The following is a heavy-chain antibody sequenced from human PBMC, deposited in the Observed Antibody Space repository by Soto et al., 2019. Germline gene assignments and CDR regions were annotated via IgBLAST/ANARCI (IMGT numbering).Heavy chain of an antibody. Sequence: EVHLLESGGGLVQPGGSLRLSCTASGFTFRSYAMTWVRQAPGRGLEGVSGITASGGRTFYADSVKGRFTISRDNSRSTLYLQMNSLRAEDTAVYYCAKDTRYADYVRWFDSWGQGTLVTVSS. CDR2: ITASGGRT. CDR3: AKDTRYADYVRWFDS. J-gene: IGHJ5*01. D-gene: IGHD4-17*01. V-gene: IGHV3-23*01. CDR1: GFTFRSYA.